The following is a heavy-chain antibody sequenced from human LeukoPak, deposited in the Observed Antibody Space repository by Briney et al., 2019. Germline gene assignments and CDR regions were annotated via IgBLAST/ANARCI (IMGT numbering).Heavy chain of an antibody. CDR3: ARATSMIVVPGWFDP. CDR1: GFTFTSYG. J-gene: IGHJ5*02. D-gene: IGHD3-22*01. Sequence: GGSLRLSCAASGFTFTSYGMHWVRQAPGKGLEWVAFIRYDGSNKYYADSVQGRFTISRDNSKNTLYLQMNTLRGEDTAVYYCARATSMIVVPGWFDPWGQGTLVTVSS. V-gene: IGHV3-30*02. CDR2: IRYDGSNK.